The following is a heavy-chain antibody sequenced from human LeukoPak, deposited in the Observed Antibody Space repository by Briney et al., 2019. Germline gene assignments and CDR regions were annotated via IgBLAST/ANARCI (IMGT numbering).Heavy chain of an antibody. D-gene: IGHD3-10*01. Sequence: GGSLRLSCAASGFTFSSYALSWVRQAPGKGLEWVSAISGSGGSTYYADAVKGRFTISRDNSKNTLYLQMNSLRAEDTAVYYCAKDHAGSYFYWGQGTLVTVSS. CDR1: GFTFSSYA. CDR2: ISGSGGST. CDR3: AKDHAGSYFY. V-gene: IGHV3-23*01. J-gene: IGHJ4*02.